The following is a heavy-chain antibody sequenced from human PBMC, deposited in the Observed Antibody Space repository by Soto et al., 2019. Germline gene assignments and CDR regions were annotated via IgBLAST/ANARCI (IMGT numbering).Heavy chain of an antibody. Sequence: GGSLRLSCAASGFTFSSYWMSWVRQAPGKGLEWVANIKQDGSEKYYVDSVKGRFTISRGNAKNSLYLQMNSLRAEDTAVYYCARRAAMAYYYYGMDVWGQGTTVTVSS. CDR3: ARRAAMAYYYYGMDV. J-gene: IGHJ6*02. V-gene: IGHV3-7*03. D-gene: IGHD5-18*01. CDR1: GFTFSSYW. CDR2: IKQDGSEK.